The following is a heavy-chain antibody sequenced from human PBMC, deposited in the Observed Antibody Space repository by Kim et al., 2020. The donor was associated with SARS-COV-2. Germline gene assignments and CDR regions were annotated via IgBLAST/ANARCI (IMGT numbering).Heavy chain of an antibody. V-gene: IGHV3-33*01. D-gene: IGHD3-9*01. CDR1: GFTFSSYG. CDR2: IWYDGSNK. CDR3: ARDAKYYDILTGYYPPYYYSGMDV. Sequence: GSLRLSCAASGFTFSSYGMHWVRQAPGKGLEWVAVIWYDGSNKYYADSVKGRFTISRDNSKNTLYLQMNSLRAEDTAVYYCARDAKYYDILTGYYPPYYYSGMDVWGQGTTVTVSS. J-gene: IGHJ6*02.